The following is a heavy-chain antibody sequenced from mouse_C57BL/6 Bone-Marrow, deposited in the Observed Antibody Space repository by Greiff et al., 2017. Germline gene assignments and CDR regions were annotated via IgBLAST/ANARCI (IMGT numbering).Heavy chain of an antibody. J-gene: IGHJ3*01. D-gene: IGHD2-4*01. CDR1: GYTFTDYY. CDR3: ARAGVYYDHDGIFFAY. V-gene: IGHV1-26*01. CDR2: INPNNGGT. Sequence: VQLQQSGPELVKPGASVKISCKASGYTFTDYYMNWVKQSHGKSLEWIGDINPNNGGTSYNQKFKGKATLTVDKSSSTAYMELRSLTSEDSAVYYCARAGVYYDHDGIFFAYGGQGTLVTVSA.